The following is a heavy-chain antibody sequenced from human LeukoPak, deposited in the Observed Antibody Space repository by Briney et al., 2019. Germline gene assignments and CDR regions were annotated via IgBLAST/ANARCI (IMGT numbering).Heavy chain of an antibody. CDR2: INSDGSST. J-gene: IGHJ6*02. V-gene: IGHV3-74*01. Sequence: PGGSLRLSCAASGFTFSSYLMHWVRQAPGKGLVWVSRINSDGSSTSYADSVKGRFTISRDNAKNTLYLQMNSLRAEDTAVYYCARGQQLGAYGMDVWGQGTTVTVSS. D-gene: IGHD6-13*01. CDR3: ARGQQLGAYGMDV. CDR1: GFTFSSYL.